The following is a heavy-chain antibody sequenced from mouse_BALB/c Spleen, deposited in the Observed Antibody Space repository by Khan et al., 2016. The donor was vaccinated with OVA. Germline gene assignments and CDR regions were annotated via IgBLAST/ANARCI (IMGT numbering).Heavy chain of an antibody. CDR2: ITSGGSYT. J-gene: IGHJ3*01. CDR1: GFTFSSYT. CDR3: TASY. V-gene: IGHV5-6-4*01. Sequence: EVELVESGGDLVKPGGSLKLSCAASGFTFSSYTMSWVRQTPEKRLVWVATITSGGSYTYYPDSVKGRFTISRDNAKNTLYLQMGSLKSEDTAMYYCTASYWGQGTLVTVSA.